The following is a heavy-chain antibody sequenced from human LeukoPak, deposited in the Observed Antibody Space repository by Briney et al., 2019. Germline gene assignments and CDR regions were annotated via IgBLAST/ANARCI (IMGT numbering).Heavy chain of an antibody. J-gene: IGHJ4*02. V-gene: IGHV3-23*01. D-gene: IGHD3-10*01. CDR1: GFSFSTYT. CDR2: ITDSGKP. CDR3: ASRNYYLDH. Sequence: GGSLRLSCTASGFSFSTYTMTWVRQAPGKGLEWVSGITDSGKPCYADSVKGRFTISGDNSKSTLYLQINSLRAEDTAVYYCASRNYYLDHWGQGALVTVSS.